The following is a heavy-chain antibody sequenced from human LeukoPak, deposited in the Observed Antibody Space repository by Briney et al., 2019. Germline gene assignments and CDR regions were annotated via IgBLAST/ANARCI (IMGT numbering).Heavy chain of an antibody. CDR3: ATEPRGTYNFDN. CDR2: IDPTAGIT. CDR1: GYAFTSRF. D-gene: IGHD1-26*01. Sequence: ASVKVSCKASGYAFTSRFMHWIRQAPEQGLEWMGVIDPTAGITIYAQKFQGRVAMTRDTPTTTFYMDLSSLTSEDTAVYYCATEPRGTYNFDNWGQGSLVTVSS. J-gene: IGHJ4*02. V-gene: IGHV1-46*01.